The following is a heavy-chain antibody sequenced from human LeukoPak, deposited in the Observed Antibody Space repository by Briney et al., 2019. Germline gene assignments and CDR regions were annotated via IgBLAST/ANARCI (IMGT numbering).Heavy chain of an antibody. Sequence: GGSLRLSCAASGFTFSSYAMNWVRQAPGKGLEWVSGISGSGDNTYYADSVKGRFTISRDNSKNTLYVQVNSLGTEDTAAYYCAKGSYYDSSGSFYFDYWGQGTLVTVSS. D-gene: IGHD3-22*01. J-gene: IGHJ4*02. CDR1: GFTFSSYA. CDR3: AKGSYYDSSGSFYFDY. V-gene: IGHV3-23*01. CDR2: ISGSGDNT.